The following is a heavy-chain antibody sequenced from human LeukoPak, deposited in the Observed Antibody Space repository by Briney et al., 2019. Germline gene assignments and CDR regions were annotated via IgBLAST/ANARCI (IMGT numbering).Heavy chain of an antibody. Sequence: GGSLRLSCAASGFTLSSYAMHWVRQAPGKGLEWVAVISYDGSNKYYSDSVKGRFTISRDNSKNTLYLQMNSLRAEDTAVYYCAREDTAIDYWGQGTLVTVSS. D-gene: IGHD5-18*01. CDR2: ISYDGSNK. CDR3: AREDTAIDY. CDR1: GFTLSSYA. V-gene: IGHV3-30-3*01. J-gene: IGHJ4*02.